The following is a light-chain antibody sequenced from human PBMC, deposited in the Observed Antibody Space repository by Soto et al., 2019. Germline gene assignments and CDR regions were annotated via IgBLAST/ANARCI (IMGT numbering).Light chain of an antibody. V-gene: IGKV3-20*01. CDR2: GAS. J-gene: IGKJ3*01. CDR1: QSVGISY. CDR3: QQYGSSPFT. Sequence: EIVLTQSPGTLSLSPGERATLSCRASQSVGISYLAWYQQKPGQAPRLLIYGASSRATGIPDRFSGSGSGTDFTLTISRLEPEDFAVYYCQQYGSSPFTFGSGTKVDIK.